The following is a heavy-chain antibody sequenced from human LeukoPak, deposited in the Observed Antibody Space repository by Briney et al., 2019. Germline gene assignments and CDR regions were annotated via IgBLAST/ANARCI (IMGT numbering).Heavy chain of an antibody. J-gene: IGHJ4*02. V-gene: IGHV4-30-4*02. Sequence: SETPSLTCTVSGGSISSGDYYWTWIRQPPGKGLEWIGYIYYSGSIYYNPSLKSRVTMSVDTSKNQFSLKLSSVTAADTAVYYCASSLEYDFWSGPYYFDYWGQGTLVTVSS. CDR3: ASSLEYDFWSGPYYFDY. CDR1: GGSISSGDYY. CDR2: IYYSGSI. D-gene: IGHD3-3*01.